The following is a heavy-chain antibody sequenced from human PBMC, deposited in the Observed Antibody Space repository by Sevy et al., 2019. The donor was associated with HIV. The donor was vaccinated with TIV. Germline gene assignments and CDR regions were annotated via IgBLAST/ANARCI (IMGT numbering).Heavy chain of an antibody. CDR3: VKAYYYDSSGLPDAFDI. V-gene: IGHV3-64D*06. CDR1: GFTFSSYA. J-gene: IGHJ3*02. D-gene: IGHD3-22*01. CDR2: ISSNGGST. Sequence: GGSLRLSCSASGFTFSSYAMHWVRQAPGKGLEYVSAISSNGGSTYYADSMTGRFTISRDNSKNTLYLQMSSLRAEDTAVYYCVKAYYYDSSGLPDAFDIWGQGTMVAVS.